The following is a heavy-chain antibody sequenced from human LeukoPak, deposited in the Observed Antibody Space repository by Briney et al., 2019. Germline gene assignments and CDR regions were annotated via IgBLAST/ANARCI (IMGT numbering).Heavy chain of an antibody. V-gene: IGHV3-9*01. Sequence: GGSLRLSCAASGFTFDDYAMHWVRQAPGKGLEWVSGISWNSGSIGYADSVKGRFTISRDNAKNSLYLQMNSLRAEDTAVYYCARDNRDCSSTSCYPRRNWFDPWGQGTLVTVSS. J-gene: IGHJ5*02. CDR3: ARDNRDCSSTSCYPRRNWFDP. CDR2: ISWNSGSI. CDR1: GFTFDDYA. D-gene: IGHD2-2*01.